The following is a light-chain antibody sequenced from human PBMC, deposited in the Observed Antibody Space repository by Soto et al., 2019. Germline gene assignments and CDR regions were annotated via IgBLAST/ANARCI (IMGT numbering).Light chain of an antibody. CDR2: DAS. CDR3: LQFAISPKT. J-gene: IGKJ1*01. V-gene: IGKV3-20*01. Sequence: EIVLTQSPGTLSLSPGERATLSCRASQTVPSRYLAWYQQKAGQAPRLLVFDASTRATGIPDRFGGSGSGTDFTLTISRLEPEDFAVYYCLQFAISPKTFGQGTKVEIK. CDR1: QTVPSRY.